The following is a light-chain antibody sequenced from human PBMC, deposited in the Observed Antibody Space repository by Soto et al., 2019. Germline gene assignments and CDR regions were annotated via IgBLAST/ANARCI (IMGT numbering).Light chain of an antibody. J-gene: IGLJ1*01. V-gene: IGLV3-21*02. CDR3: QVWGSTSDHYV. CDR2: DDD. CDR1: NIGRKS. Sequence: SYELTQPPSVSMPPGQTATITCGGNNIGRKSVHWYRQKPGQAPVLVVYDDDDRPSGIPERFSGSNSGNTATLTISRVEGGDEADYYCQVWGSTSDHYVFGTGTQLTVL.